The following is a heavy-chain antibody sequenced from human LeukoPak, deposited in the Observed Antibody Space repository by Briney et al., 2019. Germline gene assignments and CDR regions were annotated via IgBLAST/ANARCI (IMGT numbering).Heavy chain of an antibody. J-gene: IGHJ4*02. D-gene: IGHD2-15*01. CDR1: GGTFSSFT. Sequence: GASVKVSCKTSGGTFSSFTISWMRQAPGQGLEWMGGIIPIFGTANYAQKFQGRVTVTAEESTSTAYMELSSLRSEDTAVYYCARGYTQAATYFDYWGQGTLVTVSS. V-gene: IGHV1-69*13. CDR2: IIPIFGTA. CDR3: ARGYTQAATYFDY.